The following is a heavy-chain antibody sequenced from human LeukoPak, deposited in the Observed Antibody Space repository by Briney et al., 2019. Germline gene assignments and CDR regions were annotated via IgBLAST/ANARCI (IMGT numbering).Heavy chain of an antibody. D-gene: IGHD2-15*01. CDR1: GFTFSSYA. CDR3: AKDRSMVAATSAFDI. CDR2: ISGSGGST. J-gene: IGHJ3*02. Sequence: GRSLRLSCAASGFTFSSYAMHWVRQAPGKGLEWVSAISGSGGSTYYADSVKGRFTISRDNSKNTLYLQMNSLRAEDTAVYYCAKDRSMVAATSAFDIWGQGTMVTVSS. V-gene: IGHV3-23*01.